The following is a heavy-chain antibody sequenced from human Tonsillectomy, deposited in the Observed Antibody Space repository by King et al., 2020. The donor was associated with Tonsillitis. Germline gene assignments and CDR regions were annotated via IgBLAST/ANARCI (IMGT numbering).Heavy chain of an antibody. CDR2: VSYSGST. D-gene: IGHD2-21*01. V-gene: IGHV4-39*01. Sequence: QLQESGPGLVEPSETMSLTCTVSGDSIRRGSFFWGWIRQPPGKGLEWIGSVSYSGSTDYSPSLTRRVTVSVDTSKTKFSLKLTSVTAADTAVYYCARQIVGETTWFAPWGQGTLVTVSS. CDR3: ARQIVGETTWFAP. J-gene: IGHJ5*02. CDR1: GDSIRRGSFF.